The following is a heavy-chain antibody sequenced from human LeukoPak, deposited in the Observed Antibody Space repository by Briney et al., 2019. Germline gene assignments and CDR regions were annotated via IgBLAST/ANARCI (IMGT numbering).Heavy chain of an antibody. CDR2: INHSGST. CDR3: ARGSGGRQTYYYYYMDV. D-gene: IGHD1-26*01. V-gene: IGHV4-34*01. J-gene: IGHJ6*03. Sequence: PSETLSLTCAVYGGSFSGYYWSWIRQPPGKGLEWIGEINHSGSTNYNPSLKSRVTISVDTSKNQFSLKLSSVTATDTAVYYCARGSGGRQTYYYYYMDVWGKGTTVTISS. CDR1: GGSFSGYY.